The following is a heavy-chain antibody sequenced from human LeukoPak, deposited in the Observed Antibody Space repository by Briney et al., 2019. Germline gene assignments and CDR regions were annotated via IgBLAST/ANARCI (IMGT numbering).Heavy chain of an antibody. J-gene: IGHJ4*02. V-gene: IGHV3-23*01. CDR1: GFTLTSYA. D-gene: IGHD3-10*01. CDR2: ISGSGGST. Sequence: GGSLRLSCAASGFTLTSYAMSWVRQAPGKGLEWVSAISGSGGSTYYADPVKGRFTISRDNSKNTLYLQMNSLRAEDTAVYYCAKVRVRGVIMRDYWGQGTLVTVSS. CDR3: AKVRVRGVIMRDY.